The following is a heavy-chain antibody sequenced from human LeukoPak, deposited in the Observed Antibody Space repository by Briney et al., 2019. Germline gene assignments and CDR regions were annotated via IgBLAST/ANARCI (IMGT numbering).Heavy chain of an antibody. V-gene: IGHV4-39*01. CDR3: ARHTAYCGGDCYLDY. D-gene: IGHD2-21*02. CDR1: GGSISSSSYY. Sequence: SETLSLTCTVSGGSISSSSYYWGWIRQPPGKGLEWIGSIYYSGSTYYNPSLKSRVTISVDTSKNQFSLKLSSVTAADTAVYYCARHTAYCGGDCYLDYWGQGTLVTVPS. J-gene: IGHJ4*02. CDR2: IYYSGST.